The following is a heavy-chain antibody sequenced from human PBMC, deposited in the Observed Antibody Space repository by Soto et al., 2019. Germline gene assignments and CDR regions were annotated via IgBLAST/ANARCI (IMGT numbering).Heavy chain of an antibody. Sequence: SVKVSCKASGFTFTSPAVQWVRQARGQRLEWIGWIVVGSGNTNFAQKFQERVTITRDMSTSTAYMELSSLRSEDTAVYYCAADPYYYDSSNYYSFDCWGQGTLVTVSS. D-gene: IGHD3-22*01. V-gene: IGHV1-58*01. CDR1: GFTFTSPA. CDR2: IVVGSGNT. CDR3: AADPYYYDSSNYYSFDC. J-gene: IGHJ4*02.